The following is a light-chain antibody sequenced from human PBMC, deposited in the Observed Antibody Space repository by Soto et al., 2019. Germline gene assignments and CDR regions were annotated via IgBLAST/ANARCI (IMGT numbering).Light chain of an antibody. V-gene: IGKV3-15*01. J-gene: IGKJ1*01. CDR3: QQYGTSPAT. CDR2: AAS. Sequence: EIVMTQSPATLSVSPGERATLSCRASQSVSSKLAWYQQKPGQPPRLLIYAASTRATGIPVRFSGSVSGTGFTLIISGLEPEDFAVYYCQQYGTSPATFGQGTKVDIK. CDR1: QSVSSK.